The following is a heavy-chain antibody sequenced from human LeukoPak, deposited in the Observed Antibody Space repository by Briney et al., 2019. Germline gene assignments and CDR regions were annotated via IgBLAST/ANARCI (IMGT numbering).Heavy chain of an antibody. D-gene: IGHD3-10*01. J-gene: IGHJ4*02. V-gene: IGHV3-49*03. CDR2: IRSKAYGGTT. CDR3: TRDWSGGYYGSGPQY. Sequence: GGSLRLSCTASGFTFGDYATSWFRQAPGKGLEWVGFIRSKAYGGTTEYATSVKGRFTISRDDSKSIAYLQMNSLKTEDTAVYYCTRDWSGGYYGSGPQYWGQGTLVTVSS. CDR1: GFTFGDYA.